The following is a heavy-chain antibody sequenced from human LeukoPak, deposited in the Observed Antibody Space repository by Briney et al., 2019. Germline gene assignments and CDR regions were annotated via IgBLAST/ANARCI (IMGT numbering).Heavy chain of an antibody. D-gene: IGHD4-17*01. CDR2: INPNSGGT. Sequence: ASVKVSCKASGYTFTGYYVHWVRQAPGQGLEWMGWINPNSGGTNYAQKFQGRVTMTRDTSISTAYMELSRLRSDDTAVYYCARQGPTVTTYISRYYWFDPWGQGTLVTVSS. V-gene: IGHV1-2*02. CDR1: GYTFTGYY. J-gene: IGHJ5*02. CDR3: ARQGPTVTTYISRYYWFDP.